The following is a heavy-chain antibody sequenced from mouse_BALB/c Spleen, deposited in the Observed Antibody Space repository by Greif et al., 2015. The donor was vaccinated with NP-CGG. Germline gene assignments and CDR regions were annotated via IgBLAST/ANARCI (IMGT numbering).Heavy chain of an antibody. Sequence: VKMMESGAELVRPGSSVKISCKASGYAFSSYWMNWVKQRPGQGLEWIGQIYPGDGDTNYNGKFKGKATLTADKSSSTAYMQLSSLTSEDSAVYFSARYDYDYYAMDYWGQGTSVTVSS. CDR3: ARYDYDYYAMDY. CDR2: IYPGDGDT. CDR1: GYAFSSYW. D-gene: IGHD2-4*01. J-gene: IGHJ4*01. V-gene: IGHV1-80*01.